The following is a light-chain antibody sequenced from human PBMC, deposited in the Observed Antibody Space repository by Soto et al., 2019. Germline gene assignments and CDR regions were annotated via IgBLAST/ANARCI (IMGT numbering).Light chain of an antibody. V-gene: IGLV1-47*01. J-gene: IGLJ3*02. Sequence: QSVLTQPPSASGTPGQRVTISCSGSSSNIGNNYVYWYQQFPGTAPKLLIYRNYQRPSGVPDRFSGSKSGTSASLAISGLLSEDEADYYCVAWDDSLNGRWVFGGGTKLTVL. CDR1: SSNIGNNY. CDR2: RNY. CDR3: VAWDDSLNGRWV.